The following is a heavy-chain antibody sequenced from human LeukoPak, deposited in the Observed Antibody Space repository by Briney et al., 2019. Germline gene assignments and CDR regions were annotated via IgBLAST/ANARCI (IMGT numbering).Heavy chain of an antibody. J-gene: IGHJ6*02. CDR2: IIALFGTA. CDR1: GGTFTSYA. CDR3: ARIRDGYNSYFFYGMDV. V-gene: IGHV1-69*13. D-gene: IGHD5-24*01. Sequence: ASVKVSCKASGGTFTSYAISWVRQAPGQGLEWMGGIIALFGTANYAQKFQGRLTITADESTSTAYMELSSLRSEDTAVYYCARIRDGYNSYFFYGMDVWGQGTTVTVSS.